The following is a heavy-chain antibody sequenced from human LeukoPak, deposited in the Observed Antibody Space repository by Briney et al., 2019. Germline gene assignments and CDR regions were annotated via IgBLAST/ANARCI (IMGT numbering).Heavy chain of an antibody. CDR1: GGSFSGYY. J-gene: IGHJ4*02. CDR3: ARLGYCSGGTCYSVPFDY. V-gene: IGHV4-34*01. CDR2: INHSGNT. Sequence: SETLSLTCAVYGGSFSGYYWSWIRQPPGKGLEWIGEINHSGNTNYNPSLKSRATIPVDTSKNQFSLKLSSATVADTAVYYCARLGYCSGGTCYSVPFDYWGQGTLVTVSS. D-gene: IGHD2-15*01.